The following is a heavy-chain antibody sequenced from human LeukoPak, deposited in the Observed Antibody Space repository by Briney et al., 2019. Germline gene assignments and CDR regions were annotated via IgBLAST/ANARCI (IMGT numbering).Heavy chain of an antibody. CDR2: IYYSGST. D-gene: IGHD6-13*01. Sequence: KPSETLSLTCTVSGGSISSYYWSWIRQPPGKGLEWIGYIYYSGSTNYNPSLKSRVTISVDTSKNQFPLQLSSVTAADTAVYYCARTTEAHSWRTRYYDYYMDVWGKGTTVTVSS. CDR1: GGSISSYY. V-gene: IGHV4-59*01. J-gene: IGHJ6*03. CDR3: ARTTEAHSWRTRYYDYYMDV.